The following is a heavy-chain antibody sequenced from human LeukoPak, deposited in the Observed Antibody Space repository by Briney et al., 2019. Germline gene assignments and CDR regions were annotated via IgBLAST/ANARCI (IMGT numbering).Heavy chain of an antibody. CDR2: VYYSGST. J-gene: IGHJ6*03. CDR1: GGSIGTYY. Sequence: PSETLSLTCTVSGGSIGTYYWSWIRQPPGKGLEWIGYVYYSGSTHYHPSLKSRVTISVDTSKNQFSLTLSSVTAADTAVYYCARNGYCSGSYCYGYYCYMDVWGTGTTVSVSS. V-gene: IGHV4-59*01. D-gene: IGHD2-15*01. CDR3: ARNGYCSGSYCYGYYCYMDV.